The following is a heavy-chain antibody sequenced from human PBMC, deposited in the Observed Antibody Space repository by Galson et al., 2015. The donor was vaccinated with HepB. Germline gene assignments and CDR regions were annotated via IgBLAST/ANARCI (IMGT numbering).Heavy chain of an antibody. V-gene: IGHV3-33*03. J-gene: IGHJ4*02. CDR1: GFSFNDYG. D-gene: IGHD6-19*01. CDR3: ATERRHNTGWFALDS. CDR2: SRREERSNK. Sequence: SLRLSCAASGFSFNDYGLHWVRQAPGKGLKWLSMSRREERSNKYYADSVKGPFIVSRDNSKRTRTLQMNSLKVEATAIYYCATERRHNTGWFALDSWGQGALVTVSS.